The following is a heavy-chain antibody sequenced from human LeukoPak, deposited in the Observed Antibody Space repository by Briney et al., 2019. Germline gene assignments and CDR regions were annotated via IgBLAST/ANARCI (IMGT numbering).Heavy chain of an antibody. V-gene: IGHV3-15*01. CDR3: TTDRGSV. Sequence: GGSLRLSCAASGFTFTKVWMSWVRQTPWKGLEWVGRIKSKSDGETTDYAAPVKGRFTISRDDAKTMVYLQMNSLKSEDTAVYYCTTDRGSVWGQGTLVTVSS. J-gene: IGHJ4*02. CDR2: IKSKSDGETT. CDR1: GFTFTKVW.